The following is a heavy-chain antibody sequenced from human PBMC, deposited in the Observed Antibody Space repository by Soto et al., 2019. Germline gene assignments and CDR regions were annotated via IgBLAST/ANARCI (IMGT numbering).Heavy chain of an antibody. CDR1: GDSISTYY. Sequence: NPSETLSLTCTVSGDSISTYYWSWIRQPPGKGLEWIGYIHYTGSANYSPSLKSRVTISVDTSKNQFSLKLRSVTAADTAVYYCARDWGGGTSFDHWGQGTLVTVSS. V-gene: IGHV4-59*01. D-gene: IGHD2-21*01. J-gene: IGHJ4*02. CDR2: IHYTGSA. CDR3: ARDWGGGTSFDH.